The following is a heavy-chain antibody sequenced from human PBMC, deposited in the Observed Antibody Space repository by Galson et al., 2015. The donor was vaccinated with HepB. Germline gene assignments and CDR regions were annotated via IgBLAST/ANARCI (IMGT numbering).Heavy chain of an antibody. CDR2: IYHSGST. CDR1: GYSISSGYY. D-gene: IGHD3-22*01. J-gene: IGHJ2*01. Sequence: SETLSLTCAVSGYSISSGYYWGWIRQPPGKGLEWIGSIYHSGSTYYNPSLKSRVTISVDTSKNQFSLKLSSVTAADTAVYYCARDRGYYDSSGYDLWGRGTLVTVSS. V-gene: IGHV4-38-2*02. CDR3: ARDRGYYDSSGYDL.